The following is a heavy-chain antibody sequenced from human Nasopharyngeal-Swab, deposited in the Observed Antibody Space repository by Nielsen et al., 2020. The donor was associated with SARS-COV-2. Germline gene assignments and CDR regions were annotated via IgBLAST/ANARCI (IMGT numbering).Heavy chain of an antibody. J-gene: IGHJ6*03. Sequence: ASVKVSCKASGYTFTSYAMHWVRQAPGQRLEWMGWINAGNGNTKYSQKFQGRVTITRDTSASTAYMELSSLRSEDTAVYYCARDTPAITIFGVVINYYYYYTDVWGKGTTVPVSS. CDR1: GYTFTSYA. D-gene: IGHD3-3*01. V-gene: IGHV1-3*01. CDR3: ARDTPAITIFGVVINYYYYYTDV. CDR2: INAGNGNT.